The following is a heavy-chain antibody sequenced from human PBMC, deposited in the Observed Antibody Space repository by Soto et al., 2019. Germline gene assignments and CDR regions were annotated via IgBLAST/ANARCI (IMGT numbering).Heavy chain of an antibody. Sequence: ASVKVSCKASGYTFGNNDISWVLQATGQGLEWMGWMNPNSGNTGYAQKFQGRVSMTRNTSITTAYLELSSLRSDDTAIYYCARMATSGTLNWFDPWGKGTLVTVSS. CDR1: GYTFGNND. J-gene: IGHJ5*02. V-gene: IGHV1-8*01. CDR2: MNPNSGNT. CDR3: ARMATSGTLNWFDP.